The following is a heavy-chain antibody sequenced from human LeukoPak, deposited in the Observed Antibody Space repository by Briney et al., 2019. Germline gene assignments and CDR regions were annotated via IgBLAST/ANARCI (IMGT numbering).Heavy chain of an antibody. CDR1: GGTFSSYA. V-gene: IGHV1-69*05. Sequence: ASVKVSCKASGGTFSSYAISWVRQTPGQGLEWMGGIIPIFGTANYAQKFQGRVTMTRDMSTSTVYMELSSLRSEDTAVYYCARASDIVATLDFDYWGQGTLVTVSS. D-gene: IGHD5-12*01. CDR3: ARASDIVATLDFDY. J-gene: IGHJ4*02. CDR2: IIPIFGTA.